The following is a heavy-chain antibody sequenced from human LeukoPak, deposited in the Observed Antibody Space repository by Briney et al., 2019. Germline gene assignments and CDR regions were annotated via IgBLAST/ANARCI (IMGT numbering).Heavy chain of an antibody. CDR3: ARDPGWIQRPDAFDI. CDR2: IIPILGIA. Sequence: SVKVSCKASGGTFSSYAISWVRQAPGQGLEWMGRIIPILGIANYAQKFQGRVTITADKSTSTAYMELSSLRSEDTAVYYCARDPGWIQRPDAFDIWGQGTMVTVSS. J-gene: IGHJ3*02. CDR1: GGTFSSYA. V-gene: IGHV1-69*04. D-gene: IGHD5-18*01.